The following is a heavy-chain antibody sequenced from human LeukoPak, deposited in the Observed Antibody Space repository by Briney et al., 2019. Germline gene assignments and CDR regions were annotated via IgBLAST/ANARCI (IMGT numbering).Heavy chain of an antibody. CDR3: AKDRCSSTSCYADY. V-gene: IGHV3-30*02. CDR2: IRYDGSNK. J-gene: IGHJ4*02. D-gene: IGHD2-2*01. CDR1: GFTFSSHG. Sequence: QPGGSLTLSCAASGFTFSSHGMHWVRQAPGKGLEWVAFIRYDGSNKYYADSVKGRFTISRDNSKNTLYLQMNSLRAEDTAVYYCAKDRCSSTSCYADYWGQGTLVTVSS.